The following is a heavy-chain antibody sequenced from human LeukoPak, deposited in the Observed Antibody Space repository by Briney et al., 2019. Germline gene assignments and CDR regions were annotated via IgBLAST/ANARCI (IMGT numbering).Heavy chain of an antibody. Sequence: GESLQISCQDSGYSFTNYWIGWVRQMPGKGLEWMGIIHSADSNTKYSPSFQGQVTISADKSISTAYPQWSGLKASDTALYYCARQMGSYYLDYWGQGTLVTVSS. CDR1: GYSFTNYW. J-gene: IGHJ4*02. V-gene: IGHV5-51*01. CDR3: ARQMGSYYLDY. CDR2: IHSADSNT. D-gene: IGHD6-13*01.